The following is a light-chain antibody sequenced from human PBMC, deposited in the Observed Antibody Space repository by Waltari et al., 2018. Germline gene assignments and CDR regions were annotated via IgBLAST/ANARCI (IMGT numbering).Light chain of an antibody. CDR2: RND. Sequence: QSVLTQPPSASGTPGQRVTLSCSGSGSNIGSNYVYWYQQLPGTAPKLLLSRNDQRPSGVPDRFSGSKSGTSASLAISGLRSEDETDYYCAAWDDSLSGVVFGGGTKLTVL. CDR1: GSNIGSNY. CDR3: AAWDDSLSGVV. J-gene: IGLJ2*01. V-gene: IGLV1-47*01.